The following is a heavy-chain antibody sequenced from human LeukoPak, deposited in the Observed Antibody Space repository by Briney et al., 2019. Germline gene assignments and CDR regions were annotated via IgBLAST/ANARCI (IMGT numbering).Heavy chain of an antibody. J-gene: IGHJ5*02. CDR1: GGSFSGYY. CDR3: ARHSRLRGLGWFDP. Sequence: SETLSLTCAVYGGSFSGYYWSWIRQPPGKGLEWIGEINHSGSTNYNPSLKSRVTISVDTSKNQFSLKLSSVTAADTAVYYCARHSRLRGLGWFDPWGQGTLVTVSS. V-gene: IGHV4-34*01. D-gene: IGHD3-22*01. CDR2: INHSGST.